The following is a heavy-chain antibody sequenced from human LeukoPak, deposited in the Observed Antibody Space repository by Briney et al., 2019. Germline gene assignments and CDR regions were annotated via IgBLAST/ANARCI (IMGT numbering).Heavy chain of an antibody. J-gene: IGHJ6*03. V-gene: IGHV4-61*02. CDR3: ARGVVYYYYYYMDV. D-gene: IGHD2-15*01. CDR1: GGSISSGSYY. CDR2: IYTSGST. Sequence: SETLSLTCTVSGGSISSGSYYWSWIRQPAGKGLEWIGRIYTSGSTNYNPSLKSRVTISVDTSKNQFSLKLSSVTAADTAVYYCARGVVYYYYYYMDVWGKGTTVTISS.